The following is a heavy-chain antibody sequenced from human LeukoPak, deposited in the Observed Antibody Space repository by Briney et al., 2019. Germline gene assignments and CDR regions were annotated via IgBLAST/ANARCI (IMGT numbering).Heavy chain of an antibody. CDR1: GFTFSSYW. V-gene: IGHV3-7*01. CDR2: IKQDGSEK. D-gene: IGHD5-18*01. J-gene: IGHJ4*02. Sequence: GGSLRLSCAASGFTFSSYWMSWVRQAPGKGLEWVANIKQDGSEKYYVDSVEGRFTISRDNAKNSLYLQMNSLRAEDTAVYYCARVGKSGSYGYYYFDYWGQGTLVTVSS. CDR3: ARVGKSGSYGYYYFDY.